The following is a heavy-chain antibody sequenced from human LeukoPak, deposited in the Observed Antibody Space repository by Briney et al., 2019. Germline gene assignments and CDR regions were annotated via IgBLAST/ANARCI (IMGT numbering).Heavy chain of an antibody. J-gene: IGHJ4*02. CDR1: GFTFSSYA. V-gene: IGHV3-23*01. Sequence: GGSLRLSCAASGFTFSSYAMGWVRQAPGKGLEWVSAISGSGGSTYYADSVKGRFTISRDNSKNTLYLQMNSLRAEDTAVYYCAKIRMITFGGVSDFDYWGQGTLVTVSS. CDR2: ISGSGGST. CDR3: AKIRMITFGGVSDFDY. D-gene: IGHD3-16*01.